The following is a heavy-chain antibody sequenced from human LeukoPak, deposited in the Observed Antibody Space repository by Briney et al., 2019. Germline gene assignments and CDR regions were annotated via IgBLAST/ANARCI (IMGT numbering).Heavy chain of an antibody. J-gene: IGHJ5*02. Sequence: GASVKVSCKASGYTFTGYYMHWVRQAPGQGLEWMGWINPNSGGTNYAQKFQGRVTMTRDTSISTAYMELSRLRSDDTAVYYCARVYPSGYSYAINWFDPWGQGTLVTVSS. CDR2: INPNSGGT. V-gene: IGHV1-2*02. D-gene: IGHD5-18*01. CDR1: GYTFTGYY. CDR3: ARVYPSGYSYAINWFDP.